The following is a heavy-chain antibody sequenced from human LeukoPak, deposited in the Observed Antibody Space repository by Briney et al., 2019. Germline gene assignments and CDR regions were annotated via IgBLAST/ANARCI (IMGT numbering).Heavy chain of an antibody. Sequence: GGSLRLSCAASGFTFGPYTMNWVRQAPGKGLEWVSYISSSSDTIYYADSVKGRFTISRDNAKNSLYLQMTSLRAEDTAVYYCASGMRVGPNIWGQGTLVTVSS. CDR3: ASGMRVGPNI. D-gene: IGHD1-26*01. CDR1: GFTFGPYT. V-gene: IGHV3-48*04. CDR2: ISSSSDTI. J-gene: IGHJ4*02.